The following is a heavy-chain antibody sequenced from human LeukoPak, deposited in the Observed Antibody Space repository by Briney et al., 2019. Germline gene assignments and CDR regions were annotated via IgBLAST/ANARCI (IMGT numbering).Heavy chain of an antibody. D-gene: IGHD3-10*01. V-gene: IGHV3-21*01. CDR2: ISSSSSYI. J-gene: IGHJ2*01. CDR3: VREDASGFDL. CDR1: GFTFSSYS. Sequence: PGGSLRLSCAASGFTFSSYSMNWVRQAPGKGLEWVSSISSSSSYIYYADSVKGRFTISRDNAKNSLYLQMNSLRAGGTAIYYCVREDASGFDLWGRGTLVSVSP.